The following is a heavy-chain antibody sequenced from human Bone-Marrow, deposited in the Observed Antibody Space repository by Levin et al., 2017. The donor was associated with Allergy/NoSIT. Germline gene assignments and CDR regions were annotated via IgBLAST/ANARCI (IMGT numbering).Heavy chain of an antibody. J-gene: IGHJ5*02. CDR3: ARLAASSSTALIHIPYFDP. Sequence: GESLKISCEGSGFSFTSYWIAWLRQMPGKGLEWMGVIHPGDSNTRYSPSFQGQVTISADKSVSTAYLQWNSLEASDTAMYYCARLAASSSTALIHIPYFDPWGQGTLVTVSS. V-gene: IGHV5-51*01. CDR1: GFSFTSYW. CDR2: IHPGDSNT. D-gene: IGHD6-6*01.